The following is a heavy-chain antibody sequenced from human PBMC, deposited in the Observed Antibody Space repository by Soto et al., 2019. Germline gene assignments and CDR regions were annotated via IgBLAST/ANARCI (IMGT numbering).Heavy chain of an antibody. CDR3: ATGGAXCSGGSCYSSYYYYGMDV. Sequence: VASVKVSCKASGYTFTSYAMHWVRQAPGQRLEWMGWINAGNGNTKYSQKFQGRVTITRDTSASTAYMELSSLRSEDTAVYYCATGGAXCSGGSCYSSYYYYGMDVWGQGTTVTVSS. J-gene: IGHJ6*02. CDR1: GYTFTSYA. CDR2: INAGNGNT. D-gene: IGHD2-15*01. V-gene: IGHV1-3*01.